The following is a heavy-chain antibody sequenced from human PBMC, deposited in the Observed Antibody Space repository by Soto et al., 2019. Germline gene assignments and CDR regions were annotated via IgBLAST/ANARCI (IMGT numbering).Heavy chain of an antibody. J-gene: IGHJ4*02. CDR2: INPNSGGT. D-gene: IGHD6-13*01. CDR1: GYTFTGYY. Sequence: ASVKGSCNASGYTFTGYYMHWVRQAPGQGLEWMGWINPNSGGTNYAQKFQGRVTMTRDTSISTAYMELSRLRSDDTAVYYCARAIAAAGPPLDYWGQGTLVTVSS. V-gene: IGHV1-2*02. CDR3: ARAIAAAGPPLDY.